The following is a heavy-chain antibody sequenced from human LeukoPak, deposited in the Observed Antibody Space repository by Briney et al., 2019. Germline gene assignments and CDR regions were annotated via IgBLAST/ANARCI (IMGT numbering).Heavy chain of an antibody. V-gene: IGHV3-23*01. CDR2: ITGSGAST. Sequence: PGGSLRLSCAASGSTFSTYAMSWVRQAPGKGLEWVSSITGSGASTFHADSVKGRFTISRDNSKNTLYLQMNSLRAEDTAVYYCAKDLIGNYYGSGSYYDYWGQGTLVTVSS. CDR3: AKDLIGNYYGSGSYYDY. J-gene: IGHJ4*02. D-gene: IGHD3-10*01. CDR1: GSTFSTYA.